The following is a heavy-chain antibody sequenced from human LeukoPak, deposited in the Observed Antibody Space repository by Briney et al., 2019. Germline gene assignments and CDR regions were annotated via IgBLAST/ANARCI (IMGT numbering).Heavy chain of an antibody. CDR2: ISSSSSTI. D-gene: IGHD2-2*01. V-gene: IGHV3-48*04. Sequence: GGSLRLSCAASGFTFSNYNMDWVRQAPGKGLEWVSYISSSSSTIYYADSVKGRFTISRDNAKNSLYLQMNSLRAEDTAVYYCARDSSSVEYCSSTICYYGDYWGQGTLVTVSS. J-gene: IGHJ4*02. CDR1: GFTFSNYN. CDR3: ARDSSSVEYCSSTICYYGDY.